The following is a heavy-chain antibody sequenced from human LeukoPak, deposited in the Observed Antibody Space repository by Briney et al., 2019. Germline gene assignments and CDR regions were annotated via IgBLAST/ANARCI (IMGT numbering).Heavy chain of an antibody. D-gene: IGHD3-22*01. CDR2: ISAYNGNT. CDR3: ARAPITMIVVEYYFDY. Sequence: ASVKVSCKASGYTFTSYGISWVRQAPGQGLEWRGWISAYNGNTNYAQKLQGRVTMTTDTSTSTAYMELRSLRSDDTAVYYCARAPITMIVVEYYFDYWGQGTLVTVSS. V-gene: IGHV1-18*01. CDR1: GYTFTSYG. J-gene: IGHJ4*02.